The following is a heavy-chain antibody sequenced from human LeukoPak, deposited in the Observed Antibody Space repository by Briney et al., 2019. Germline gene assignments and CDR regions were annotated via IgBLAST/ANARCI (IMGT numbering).Heavy chain of an antibody. CDR3: ARQPHRYYFDY. CDR2: IYYSGTT. V-gene: IGHV4-39*01. CDR1: GGSISSSSYY. Sequence: SETLSLTCTVAGGSISSSSYYWGWIRQPPGKGLEWIVSIYYSGTTYYNSSLKSRVTITVNTSKTHFSLKLSSVTAADTAVYYSARQPHRYYFDYWGQGTLVTVSS. J-gene: IGHJ4*02.